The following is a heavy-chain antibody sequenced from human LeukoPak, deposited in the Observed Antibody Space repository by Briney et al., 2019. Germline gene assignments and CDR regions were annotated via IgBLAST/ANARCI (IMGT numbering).Heavy chain of an antibody. Sequence: SVKVSCKASGGTFSSSAINWVRQAPGQGLEWMGRIIPILGIANYAQKFQGRVTITADKSTSTAYMELSSLRSEDTAVYYCARQYCSGGSCYSDSYYHYGMDVWGQGTTVTVSS. V-gene: IGHV1-69*04. CDR1: GGTFSSSA. J-gene: IGHJ6*02. D-gene: IGHD2-15*01. CDR2: IIPILGIA. CDR3: ARQYCSGGSCYSDSYYHYGMDV.